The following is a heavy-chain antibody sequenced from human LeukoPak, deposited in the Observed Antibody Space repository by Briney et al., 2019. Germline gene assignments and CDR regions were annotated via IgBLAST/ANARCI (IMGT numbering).Heavy chain of an antibody. V-gene: IGHV1-69*04. CDR3: ARDGSGNYYYYGMDV. D-gene: IGHD5-12*01. J-gene: IGHJ6*02. CDR2: IIPIFGIA. Sequence: SVKVSCKASGGTFSSYAISWVRQAPGQGLEWMGRIIPIFGIANYAQKFQGRVTITADKSTSTAYMELSSLRSEDTAMYYCARDGSGNYYYYGMDVWGQGTTVTVSS. CDR1: GGTFSSYA.